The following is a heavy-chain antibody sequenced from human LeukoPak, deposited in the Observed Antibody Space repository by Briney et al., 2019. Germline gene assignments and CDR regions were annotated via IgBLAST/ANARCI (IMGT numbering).Heavy chain of an antibody. CDR1: GFTFSSYG. D-gene: IGHD5-24*01. CDR2: IWYDGSNK. CDR3: ATSPLPLDGYSYFDY. V-gene: IGHV3-33*01. J-gene: IGHJ4*02. Sequence: GGSLRLSCAASGFTFSSYGMHWVRQAAGKGLEWVAVIWYDGSNKYYADSVKGRFTISRDNSKNTLYLQMNSLRAEDTAVYYCATSPLPLDGYSYFDYWGQGTLVTVSS.